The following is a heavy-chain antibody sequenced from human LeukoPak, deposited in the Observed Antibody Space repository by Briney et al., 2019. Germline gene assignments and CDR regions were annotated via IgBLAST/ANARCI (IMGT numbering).Heavy chain of an antibody. V-gene: IGHV5-10-1*01. D-gene: IGHD1-7*01. CDR3: ARLSNSNAFDI. CDR1: GYSITSYW. J-gene: IGHJ3*02. Sequence: GESLKISCNASGYSITSYWISWVRQMAGKGLEWMGKIDPSDSYTNFSWSFQGHVAISTDKSISTAYMQWSSLKASDTAMYYCARLSNSNAFDIWGQGTMVTVS. CDR2: IDPSDSYT.